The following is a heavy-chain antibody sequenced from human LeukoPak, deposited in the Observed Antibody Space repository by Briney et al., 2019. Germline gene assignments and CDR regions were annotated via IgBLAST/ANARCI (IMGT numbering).Heavy chain of an antibody. D-gene: IGHD3-22*01. CDR1: GFTFSSYS. J-gene: IGHJ4*02. V-gene: IGHV3-53*01. CDR3: ARGGDSGYYDYFDY. Sequence: GGSLRLSCAASGFTFSSYSMNWVRQAPGKGLEWVSTIYTGGNTYYAASVKGRFTISRDFSKNTVFLHMNSLRAEDTAMYYCARGGDSGYYDYFDYWGQGALVTVSS. CDR2: IYTGGNT.